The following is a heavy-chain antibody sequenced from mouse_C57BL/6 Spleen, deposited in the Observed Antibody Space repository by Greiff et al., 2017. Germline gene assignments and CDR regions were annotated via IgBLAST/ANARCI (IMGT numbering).Heavy chain of an antibody. D-gene: IGHD2-1*01. CDR2: IHPNSGST. CDR3: AREAVYGNPYFDY. V-gene: IGHV1-64*01. Sequence: QVQLQQPGAELVKPGASVKLSCKASGYTFTSYWMHWVKQRPGQGLEWIGMIHPNSGSTNYNEKFKGKATLTVDKSSSTAYMQLSSLTSEDSAVYYCAREAVYGNPYFDYWGQGTTLTVSS. CDR1: GYTFTSYW. J-gene: IGHJ2*01.